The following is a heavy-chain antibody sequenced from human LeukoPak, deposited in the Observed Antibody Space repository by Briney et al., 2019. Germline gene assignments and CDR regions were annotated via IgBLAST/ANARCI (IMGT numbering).Heavy chain of an antibody. CDR3: AKDRNDYDDNWFDP. CDR1: GFTFSSYG. J-gene: IGHJ5*02. D-gene: IGHD4-17*01. V-gene: IGHV3-30*02. Sequence: GGSLRLSCAASGFTFSSYGMHWVRQAPGKGLEWVAFIRYDGSNKHYADSVKGRFTISRDNSKNTLYLQMNSLRAEDTAVYYCAKDRNDYDDNWFDPWGQGTLVTVSS. CDR2: IRYDGSNK.